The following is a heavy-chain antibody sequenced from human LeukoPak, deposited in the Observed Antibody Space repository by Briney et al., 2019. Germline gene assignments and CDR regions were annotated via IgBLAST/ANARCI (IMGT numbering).Heavy chain of an antibody. D-gene: IGHD2-15*01. J-gene: IGHJ2*01. CDR2: ISAYNGNT. V-gene: IGHV1-18*01. CDR3: ARESRYSGWYFDL. CDR1: GGTFSSYA. Sequence: ASVKVSCKASGGTFSSYAISWVRQAPGQGLEWMGWISAYNGNTNYAQKLQGRVTMTTDTSTSTAYMELRSLRSDDTAVYYCARESRYSGWYFDLWGRGTLVTVSS.